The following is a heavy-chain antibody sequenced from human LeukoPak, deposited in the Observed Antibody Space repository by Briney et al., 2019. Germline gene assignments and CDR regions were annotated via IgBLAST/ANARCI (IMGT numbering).Heavy chain of an antibody. Sequence: GGSLRLSCAASGFTFTSYSMSWVRQAPGKGLEWVAVISYDGSNKYYADSVKGRFTISRDNSKNTLYLQMNSLRAEDTAVYYCARESGYSYGYVYYGMDVWGQGTTVTVSS. D-gene: IGHD5-18*01. J-gene: IGHJ6*02. CDR2: ISYDGSNK. CDR3: ARESGYSYGYVYYGMDV. V-gene: IGHV3-30-3*01. CDR1: GFTFTSYS.